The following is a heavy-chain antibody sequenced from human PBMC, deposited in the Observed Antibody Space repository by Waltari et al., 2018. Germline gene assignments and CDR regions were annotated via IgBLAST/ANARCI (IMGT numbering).Heavy chain of an antibody. V-gene: IGHV4-59*01. CDR3: ARGGSSSYIFDY. CDR1: GGSISSYY. Sequence: QVQLQESGPGLVKPSETLSLTCTVSGGSISSYYWSWIRQPPGKGLEWIGYIYYSGSTNSNPALKSRVTISVDTSKNQFSLKLSSVTAADTAVYYCARGGSSSYIFDYWGQGTLVTVSS. CDR2: IYYSGST. J-gene: IGHJ4*02. D-gene: IGHD6-6*01.